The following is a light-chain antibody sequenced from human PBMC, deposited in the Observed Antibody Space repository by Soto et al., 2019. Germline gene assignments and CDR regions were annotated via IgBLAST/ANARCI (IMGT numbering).Light chain of an antibody. CDR3: SSYTSSSTLV. J-gene: IGLJ1*01. CDR2: EVS. CDR1: SSDVGGYNY. V-gene: IGLV2-14*01. Sequence: QSVLTQPASVSGSPGQSITISCTRTSSDVGGYNYVSRYQQHPGKAPKLMIYEVSNRPSGVSNRFSGSKSGNTASLTISGLQAEDEADYYCSSYTSSSTLVFGTGTKSPS.